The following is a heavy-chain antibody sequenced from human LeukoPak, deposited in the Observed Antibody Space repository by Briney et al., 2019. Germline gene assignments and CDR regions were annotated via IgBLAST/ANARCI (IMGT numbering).Heavy chain of an antibody. CDR2: ISSSGSTI. CDR3: AKSITFGGVIVMLEGYYFDY. J-gene: IGHJ4*02. D-gene: IGHD3-16*02. Sequence: GGSLRLSCAASGFTFSDYYMSWIRQAPGKGLEWVSYISSSGSTIYYADSVKGRFTISRDNAKNSLYLQMNSLRAEDTAVYYCAKSITFGGVIVMLEGYYFDYWGQGTLVTVSS. CDR1: GFTFSDYY. V-gene: IGHV3-11*01.